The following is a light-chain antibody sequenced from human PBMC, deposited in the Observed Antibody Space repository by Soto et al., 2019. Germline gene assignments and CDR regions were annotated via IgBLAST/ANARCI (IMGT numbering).Light chain of an antibody. CDR1: SSNIGAGFD. J-gene: IGLJ1*01. CDR3: AAWDDNLNGPL. CDR2: ADS. Sequence: QSVLTQPPSVSGAPGQRVTISCTGSSSNIGAGFDVHWYQHLPGTAPKLVIYADSQRPSGVPDRFSGSKSGTSASPAISGLQSEDDADYLCAAWDDNLNGPLFGTGTKVTVL. V-gene: IGLV1-40*01.